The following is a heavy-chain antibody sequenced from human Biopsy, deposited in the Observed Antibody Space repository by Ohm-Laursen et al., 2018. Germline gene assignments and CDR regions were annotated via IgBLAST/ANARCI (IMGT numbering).Heavy chain of an antibody. J-gene: IGHJ4*02. V-gene: IGHV1-24*01. Sequence: ASVKVSCKVSGYTLNELSMHWVRQVPGKGLEWMGGFAPENGKTVYAQNFQARVSLTEDTSTDTAYMELTSLRSEDTAVYYCAADINVWNVNYWGQGTQVTVPS. D-gene: IGHD1-1*01. CDR3: AADINVWNVNY. CDR2: FAPENGKT. CDR1: GYTLNELS.